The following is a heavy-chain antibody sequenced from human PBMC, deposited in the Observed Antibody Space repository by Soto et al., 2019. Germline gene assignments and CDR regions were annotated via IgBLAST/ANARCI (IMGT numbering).Heavy chain of an antibody. J-gene: IGHJ4*02. V-gene: IGHV4-34*01. Sequence: SETLSLTCAVYGGSFSGYYWSWIRQPPGKGLEWIGEINHSGSTNYSPSLKSRVTISVDTSKNQFSLKLSSVTAADTAVYYCARWIAARRSFDYWGQGTLVTVSS. CDR1: GGSFSGYY. CDR3: ARWIAARRSFDY. CDR2: INHSGST. D-gene: IGHD6-6*01.